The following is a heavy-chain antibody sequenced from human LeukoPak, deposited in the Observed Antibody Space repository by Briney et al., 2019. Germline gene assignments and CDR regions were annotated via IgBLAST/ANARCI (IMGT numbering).Heavy chain of an antibody. CDR1: GFTFSSYA. CDR3: AREASFSSWYPNYYYYYYMDV. V-gene: IGHV3-30*04. J-gene: IGHJ6*03. D-gene: IGHD6-13*01. Sequence: GRSLRLSCAASGFTFSSYATHWVRQAPGKGLEWVAVISYDGSNKYYADSVKGRFTISRDNSKSTLYLQMNSLRAEDTAVHYCAREASFSSWYPNYYYYYYMDVWGKGTTVTVSS. CDR2: ISYDGSNK.